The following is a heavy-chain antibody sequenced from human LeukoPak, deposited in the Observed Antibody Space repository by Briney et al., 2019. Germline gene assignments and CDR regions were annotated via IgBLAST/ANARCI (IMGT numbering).Heavy chain of an antibody. V-gene: IGHV4-39*01. CDR3: ARQRRFGEPWYFDY. Sequence: SETLSLTCTVSGGSISISSYYWGWVRQSPVKGLEWIGSVYYGGNTYYNPSFRSRATMSVDTSKNEFSLKLSSVTAADTDVYYCARQRRFGEPWYFDYWGQGALVTVSS. CDR2: VYYGGNT. D-gene: IGHD3-10*01. CDR1: GGSISISSYY. J-gene: IGHJ4*02.